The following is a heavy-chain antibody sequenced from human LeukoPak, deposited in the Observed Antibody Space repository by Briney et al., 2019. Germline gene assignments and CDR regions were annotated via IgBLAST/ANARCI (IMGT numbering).Heavy chain of an antibody. J-gene: IGHJ6*03. CDR2: IYSGGST. V-gene: IGHV3-53*01. D-gene: IGHD3-3*01. Sequence: GGSLRLSCAASGFTVSSNYMSWVRQAPGKGLEWVSVIYSGGSTYYADSVKGRFTISRDNSKNTLYLQMNSLRAEDTAVYYCARARYYDFWSGYYPQAYYYYYMDVWGKGTTVTVSS. CDR1: GFTVSSNY. CDR3: ARARYYDFWSGYYPQAYYYYYMDV.